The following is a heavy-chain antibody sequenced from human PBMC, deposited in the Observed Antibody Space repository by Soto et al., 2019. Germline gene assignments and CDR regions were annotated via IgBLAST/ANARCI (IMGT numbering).Heavy chain of an antibody. CDR2: IIPIFGTT. J-gene: IGHJ6*02. CDR3: ARGALTTLAYYYGMDV. D-gene: IGHD2-8*01. V-gene: IGHV1-69*13. Sequence: SVKVSCKASGGTFSSYTMSWVRQAPGQGLEWMGGIIPIFGTTTYAHKFQGRVTITADESTSTVYMELSSLRGEDTAVYYCARGALTTLAYYYGMDVWGQGTTVTVSS. CDR1: GGTFSSYT.